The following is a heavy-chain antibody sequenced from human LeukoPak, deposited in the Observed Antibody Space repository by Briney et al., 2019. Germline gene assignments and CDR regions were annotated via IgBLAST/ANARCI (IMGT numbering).Heavy chain of an antibody. D-gene: IGHD6-6*01. J-gene: IGHJ5*02. V-gene: IGHV1-2*02. CDR3: ARPLKDSSSSNWFDP. CDR1: GYTFTGYY. CDR2: INPNSGGT. Sequence: ASVPVSRKASGYTFTGYYMHWVRPAPGQGLEWMGWINPNSGGTNYAQKFQGRVTMTRDTSISTAYMELSRLRSENTAVYYCARPLKDSSSSNWFDPWGEGTLVTVSS.